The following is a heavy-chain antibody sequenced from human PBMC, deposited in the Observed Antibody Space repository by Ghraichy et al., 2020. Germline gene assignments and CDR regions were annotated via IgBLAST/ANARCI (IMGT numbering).Heavy chain of an antibody. Sequence: LSLTCEASGFILSDYSMNWARQAPGKGLEWVSYMSSSGHTKYYADSVKGRFTISRDNAKNSLYLEMNSLRAEDTALYYCARAKAYSVTPDLWGQGTLVTVSS. CDR2: MSSSGHTK. J-gene: IGHJ5*02. V-gene: IGHV3-48*01. D-gene: IGHD4-17*01. CDR1: GFILSDYS. CDR3: ARAKAYSVTPDL.